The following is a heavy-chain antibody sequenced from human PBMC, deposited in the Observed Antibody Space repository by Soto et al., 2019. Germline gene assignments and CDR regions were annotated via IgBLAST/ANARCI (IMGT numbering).Heavy chain of an antibody. J-gene: IGHJ6*02. CDR1: GGTFSSYA. CDR3: ARKALAVGGLSYYGMDV. Sequence: SVKVSCKASGGTFSSYAISWVRQAPGQGLEWMGGIIPIFGTANYAQKFQGRVTITADESTSTAYMELRGLRSDDTAVYYCARKALAVGGLSYYGMDVWGPGTTVTVSS. CDR2: IIPIFGTA. V-gene: IGHV1-69*13. D-gene: IGHD6-19*01.